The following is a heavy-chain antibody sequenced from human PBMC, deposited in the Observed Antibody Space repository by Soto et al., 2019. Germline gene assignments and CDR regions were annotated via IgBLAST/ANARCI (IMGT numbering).Heavy chain of an antibody. Sequence: ASVKVSCKASGYTFTSYGISWVRQAPGQGLEWMGWISAYNGNTNYAQKLQGRVTMTTDTSTSTAYMELRSLRSDDTAVYYCARVVLRRAVAGQPRNYYYYMDVWGKGTTVTSP. CDR2: ISAYNGNT. CDR3: ARVVLRRAVAGQPRNYYYYMDV. J-gene: IGHJ6*03. V-gene: IGHV1-18*01. CDR1: GYTFTSYG. D-gene: IGHD6-19*01.